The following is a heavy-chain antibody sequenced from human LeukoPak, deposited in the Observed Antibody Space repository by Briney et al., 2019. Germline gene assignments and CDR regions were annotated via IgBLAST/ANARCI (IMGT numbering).Heavy chain of an antibody. D-gene: IGHD3-22*01. J-gene: IGHJ6*02. CDR3: ARAPRGESAAASGFYGVAV. CDR1: GGSISTYY. CDR2: SHYSGST. Sequence: SETLSLTCTVSGGSISTYYWSWIRQAPGKGLEWIGYSHYSGSTNYNPSLKSRVTISVDTSTHQLSLKLTSVTAADTAVYYCARAPRGESAAASGFYGVAVWGQGTTLIVSS. V-gene: IGHV4-59*01.